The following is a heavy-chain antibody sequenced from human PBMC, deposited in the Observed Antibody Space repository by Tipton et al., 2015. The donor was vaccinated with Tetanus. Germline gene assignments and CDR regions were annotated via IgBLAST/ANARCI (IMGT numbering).Heavy chain of an antibody. J-gene: IGHJ5*02. Sequence: TLSLTCTVSGVSVRSYYWSWIRQSPDKGLEWLGDVIYDGTSYYNPSLNSRVKISPDTSMNQVSLTLTPVTAADTALYYCARGVPYSTTMGSDWFDPWGQGTLVTVSS. CDR1: GVSVRSYY. D-gene: IGHD2-2*01. V-gene: IGHV4-34*01. CDR2: VIYDGTS. CDR3: ARGVPYSTTMGSDWFDP.